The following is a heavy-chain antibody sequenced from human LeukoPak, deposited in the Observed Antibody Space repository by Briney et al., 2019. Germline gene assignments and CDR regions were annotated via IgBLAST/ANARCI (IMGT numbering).Heavy chain of an antibody. D-gene: IGHD3-22*01. J-gene: IGHJ4*02. CDR1: GGTFSSYA. CDR2: IIPILGIA. V-gene: IGHV1-69*04. Sequence: GSSVTVSCKASGGTFSSYAISWVRQAPGQGLEWMGRIIPILGIANYAQKFQGRVTITADKSTSTAYMELSSLRSEDTAVYYCARDSHYYYDSNFDYWGQGTLVTVSS. CDR3: ARDSHYYYDSNFDY.